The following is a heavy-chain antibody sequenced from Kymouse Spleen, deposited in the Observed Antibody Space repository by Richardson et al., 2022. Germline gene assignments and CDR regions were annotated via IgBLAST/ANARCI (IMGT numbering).Heavy chain of an antibody. CDR2: IKSKTDGGTT. CDR1: GFTFSNAW. V-gene: IGHV3-15*01. CDR3: TTDRIAARPGFDY. D-gene: IGHD6-6*01. J-gene: IGHJ4*02. Sequence: EVQLVESGGGLVKPGGSLRLSCAASGFTFSNAWMSWVRQAPGKGLEWVGRIKSKTDGGTTDYAAPVKGRFTISRDDSKNTLYLQMNSLKTEDTAVYYCTTDRIAARPGFDYWGQGTLVTVSS.